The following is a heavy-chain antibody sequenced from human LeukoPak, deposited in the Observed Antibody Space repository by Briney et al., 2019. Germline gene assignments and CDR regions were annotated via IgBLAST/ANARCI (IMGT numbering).Heavy chain of an antibody. CDR2: IKSKTDGGTT. V-gene: IGHV3-15*07. CDR1: GFTFSNAW. Sequence: PGGSLGLSCAASGFTFSNAWMNWVRQAPGKGLEWVGRIKSKTDGGTTDYAAPVKGRFTISRDDSKNTLYLQMNSLKTEDTAVYYCTPAPYYYGSGSYYDDYWGQGTLVTVSS. CDR3: TPAPYYYGSGSYYDDY. J-gene: IGHJ4*02. D-gene: IGHD3-10*01.